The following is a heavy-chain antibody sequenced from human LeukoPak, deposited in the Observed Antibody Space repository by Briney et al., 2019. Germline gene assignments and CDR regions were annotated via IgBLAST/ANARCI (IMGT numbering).Heavy chain of an antibody. CDR3: VRGCPSTSAACHDY. J-gene: IGHJ4*02. CDR1: GFTFNTYS. Sequence: PGGSLRLSCAASGFTFNTYSMNWVRQAPGKGLDWVSHISSSSGNIYYADSVRGRFTISRDNAKNSVSLQMSSLSAEDTAVYYCVRGCPSTSAACHDYWGQGTLVTVSS. D-gene: IGHD2-2*01. V-gene: IGHV3-48*04. CDR2: ISSSSGNI.